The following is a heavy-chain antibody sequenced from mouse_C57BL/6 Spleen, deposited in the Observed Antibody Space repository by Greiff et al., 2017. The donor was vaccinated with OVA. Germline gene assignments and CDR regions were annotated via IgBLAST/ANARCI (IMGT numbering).Heavy chain of an antibody. CDR3: ARIFITTVVATYWYFDV. V-gene: IGHV1-52*01. D-gene: IGHD1-1*01. CDR2: IDPSDSET. CDR1: GYTFTSYW. Sequence: QVQLQQPGAELVRPGSSVKLSCKASGYTFTSYWMHWVKQRPIQGLEWIGNIDPSDSETHYNQKFKDKATLTVDKSSSTAYMQLSSLTSEDSAVYYCARIFITTVVATYWYFDVWGTGTTVTVSS. J-gene: IGHJ1*03.